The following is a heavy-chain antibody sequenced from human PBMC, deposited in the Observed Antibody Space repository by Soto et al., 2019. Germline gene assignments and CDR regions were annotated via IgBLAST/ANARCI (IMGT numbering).Heavy chain of an antibody. V-gene: IGHV4-59*01. J-gene: IGHJ6*02. Sequence: QVQLQESGPGLVKPSETLSLTCTVSGGSISSYYWSWIRQPPGKGLEWIGYIYYSGSTNYNPSLKRRVTISVDTSKNQFSLKLSSVTAADTAVYYCAREGVSSRWYNYYGMDVWGQGTTVTVSS. CDR3: AREGVSSRWYNYYGMDV. CDR2: IYYSGST. D-gene: IGHD6-13*01. CDR1: GGSISSYY.